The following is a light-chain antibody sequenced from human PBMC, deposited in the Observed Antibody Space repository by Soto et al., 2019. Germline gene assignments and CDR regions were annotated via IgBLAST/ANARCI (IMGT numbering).Light chain of an antibody. CDR1: QVISKY. V-gene: IGKV1-9*01. Sequence: IQLTQSPSSLSASVGDRVTITCRASQVISKYLAWYQQKPGTAPKLLIYLASTLQGRVPSRFSGSGSGTDFSLTISSLQPEDVATYYCQYLNSFPLTFGGGTKVESK. J-gene: IGKJ4*01. CDR3: QYLNSFPLT. CDR2: LAS.